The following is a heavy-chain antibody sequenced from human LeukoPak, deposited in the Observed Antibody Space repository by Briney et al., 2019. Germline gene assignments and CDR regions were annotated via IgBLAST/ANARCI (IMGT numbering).Heavy chain of an antibody. V-gene: IGHV4-59*01. CDR1: GVSLRRYN. CDR2: VHYTGTT. D-gene: IGHD2-21*01. J-gene: IGHJ4*02. Sequence: SETLSLTCSVSGVSLRRYNWSWIRQPPGQGLEWIGYVHYTGTTNYNASLKSRVTISLDTSKNQFSLRLSSVTAADTAVYYCASFLAHRSNDYWGQGTLVTVSS. CDR3: ASFLAHRSNDY.